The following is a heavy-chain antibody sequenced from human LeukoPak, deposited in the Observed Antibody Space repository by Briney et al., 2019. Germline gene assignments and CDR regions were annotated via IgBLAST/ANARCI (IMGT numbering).Heavy chain of an antibody. V-gene: IGHV4-59*08. CDR1: GGSMNSYY. CDR2: AHDSGNT. CDR3: ARHNLGSGWHYDN. Sequence: SETLSLTCTVSGGSMNSYYWSWIRQPPGKGLEWIGHAHDSGNTKYNASLKSRVTISVDRSKTQFSLKLTSVTAADTAVYYCARHNLGSGWHYDNWGQGTLVTVSS. D-gene: IGHD6-19*01. J-gene: IGHJ4*02.